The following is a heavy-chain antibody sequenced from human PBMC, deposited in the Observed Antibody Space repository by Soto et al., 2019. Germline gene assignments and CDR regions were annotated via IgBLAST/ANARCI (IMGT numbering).Heavy chain of an antibody. CDR2: IYHSGST. Sequence: PSETLSLTCAVSGGSISSSNWWSWVRQPPGKGLEWIGEIYHSGSTYYNPSLKSRVTISVDTSKNQFSLKLSSVTAADTAVYYFARSLDYYDSSGYYYSLYFDLWGRGTLVTVSS. CDR3: ARSLDYYDSSGYYYSLYFDL. D-gene: IGHD3-22*01. J-gene: IGHJ2*01. CDR1: GGSISSSNW. V-gene: IGHV4-4*02.